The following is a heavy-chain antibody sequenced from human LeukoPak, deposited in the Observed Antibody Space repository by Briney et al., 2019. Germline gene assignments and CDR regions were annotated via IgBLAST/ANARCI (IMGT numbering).Heavy chain of an antibody. D-gene: IGHD5-12*01. CDR3: ARDRRFGGYNAFDI. J-gene: IGHJ3*02. CDR2: IYYSGST. Sequence: PSETLSLTCTVSGGSISSGDYYWSWIRQPPGKGLEWIGYIYYSGSTNYNPSLKSRVTISVDTSKNQFSLKLSSVTAADTAVYYCARDRRFGGYNAFDIWGQGTMVTVSS. CDR1: GGSISSGDYY. V-gene: IGHV4-61*08.